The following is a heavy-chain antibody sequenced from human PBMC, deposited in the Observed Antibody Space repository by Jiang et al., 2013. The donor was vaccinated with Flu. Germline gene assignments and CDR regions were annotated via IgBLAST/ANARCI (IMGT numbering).Heavy chain of an antibody. V-gene: IGHV5-51*01. CDR2: IYPGDSDT. CDR1: GYSFTSYW. D-gene: IGHD3-22*01. Sequence: AEVKKPGESLKISCKGSGYSFTSYWIGWVRQMPGKGLEWMGIIYPGDSDTRYSPSFQGQVTISADKSISTAYLQWSSLKASDTAMYYCARSLHYYDSSGYYYFDYWGQGTLVTVSS. CDR3: ARSLHYYDSSGYYYFDY. J-gene: IGHJ4*02.